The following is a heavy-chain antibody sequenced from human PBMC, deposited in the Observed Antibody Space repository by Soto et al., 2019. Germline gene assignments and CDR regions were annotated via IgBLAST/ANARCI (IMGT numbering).Heavy chain of an antibody. Sequence: GGSLRLSCAASGFTFDDYTMHWVRQAPGKGLEWVSLISWDGGSTYYADSVKGRFTISRDNSKNSLYLKMNSLRTDDTALYYCAKDISGYPDPENYYYYGMDVWGQGTTVTVSS. CDR2: ISWDGGST. CDR3: AKDISGYPDPENYYYYGMDV. J-gene: IGHJ6*02. CDR1: GFTFDDYT. V-gene: IGHV3-43*01. D-gene: IGHD5-18*01.